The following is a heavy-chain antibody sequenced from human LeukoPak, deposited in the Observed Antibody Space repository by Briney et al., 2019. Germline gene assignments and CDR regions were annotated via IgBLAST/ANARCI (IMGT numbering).Heavy chain of an antibody. D-gene: IGHD3-3*01. CDR2: ISPYSGTT. Sequence: GASVKVSCKASGYNFVSYGIDWVRQAPGQGLEWLGWISPYSGTTIYAQNLQGRVTMTTDISTSTAYMELGNLKSDDTDVYFCARDPNYDFWSGSYTRWFDPWGQGALVTVSS. V-gene: IGHV1-18*04. CDR1: GYNFVSYG. CDR3: ARDPNYDFWSGSYTRWFDP. J-gene: IGHJ5*02.